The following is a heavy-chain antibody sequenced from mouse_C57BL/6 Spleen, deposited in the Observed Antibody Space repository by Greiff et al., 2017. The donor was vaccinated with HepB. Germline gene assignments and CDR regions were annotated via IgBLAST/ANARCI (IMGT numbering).Heavy chain of an antibody. CDR1: GFTFSDYG. CDR3: ARSDGYYDWYFDV. J-gene: IGHJ1*03. Sequence: EVQVVESGGGLVKPGGSLKLSCAASGFTFSDYGMHWVRQAPEKGLEWVAYISSGSSTIYYADTVKGRFTISRDNAKNTLFLQMTSLRSEDTAMYYCARSDGYYDWYFDVWGTGTTVTVSS. CDR2: ISSGSSTI. V-gene: IGHV5-17*01. D-gene: IGHD2-3*01.